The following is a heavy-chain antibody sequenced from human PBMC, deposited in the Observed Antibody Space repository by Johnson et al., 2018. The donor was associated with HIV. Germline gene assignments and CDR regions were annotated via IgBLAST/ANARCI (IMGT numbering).Heavy chain of an antibody. CDR1: GFTFDDYA. V-gene: IGHV3-9*01. CDR2: ISWNSGSI. Sequence: VQLVESGGGVVQPGGSLRLSCAASGFTFDDYAMHWVRQAPGKGLEWVSGISWNSGSIGYADSVKGRFTISRDNAKNSLYLQMNSLRAGDTAVYYCAREDHYYDAFDIWGQGTMVTVSS. D-gene: IGHD3-10*01. J-gene: IGHJ3*02. CDR3: AREDHYYDAFDI.